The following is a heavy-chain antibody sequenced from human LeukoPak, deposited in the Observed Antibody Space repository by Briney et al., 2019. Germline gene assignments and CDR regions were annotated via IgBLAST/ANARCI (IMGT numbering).Heavy chain of an antibody. Sequence: GRSLRLSCAASGFTFSSYAMHWVRQAPGKGLEWVAVISYDGSNKYYADSVKGRFTISRDNSKNTPYLQMNSLRAEDTAVYYCARDGGEWLALGYFDYWGQGTLVTVSS. J-gene: IGHJ4*02. CDR1: GFTFSSYA. V-gene: IGHV3-30*04. D-gene: IGHD6-19*01. CDR2: ISYDGSNK. CDR3: ARDGGEWLALGYFDY.